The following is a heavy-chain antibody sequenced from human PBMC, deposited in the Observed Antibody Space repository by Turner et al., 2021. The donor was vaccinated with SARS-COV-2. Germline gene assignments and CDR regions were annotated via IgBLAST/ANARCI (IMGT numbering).Heavy chain of an antibody. V-gene: IGHV1-2*02. CDR3: ARGSGGLHPVDS. CDR2: ISLNSGGT. D-gene: IGHD3-16*01. CDR1: GGDFLGYY. Sequence: QVQLVQSGAEVEKPGASVKVTCKASGGDFLGYYIPWVRKAPGHGLEWMGWISLNSGGTNYARKLAERVTITRDTSISTVYMELSRLTSDDTAVYFCARGSGGLHPVDSWGRGTLVTVSS. J-gene: IGHJ4*02.